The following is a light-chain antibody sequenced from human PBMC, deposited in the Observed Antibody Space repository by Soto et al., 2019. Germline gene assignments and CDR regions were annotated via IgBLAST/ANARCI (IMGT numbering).Light chain of an antibody. J-gene: IGKJ5*01. CDR2: DAS. Sequence: EIVLTQSPATLSLSPGERATLSCRASQSVNSYLAWYQQRPGQAPRLLIHDASSRATGIPARFSGSGSGTDFTLTISSLEPEDFGVYYCQQRTNWPPSTFGQGTRMEIK. CDR3: QQRTNWPPST. CDR1: QSVNSY. V-gene: IGKV3-11*01.